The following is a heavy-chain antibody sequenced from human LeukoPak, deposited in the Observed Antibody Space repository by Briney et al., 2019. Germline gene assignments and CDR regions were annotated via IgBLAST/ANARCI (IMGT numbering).Heavy chain of an antibody. CDR1: GGTFSSYT. V-gene: IGHV1-69*04. CDR2: IIPILGIA. CDR3: ARDRDYDWYYFDY. Sequence: GSSVKVSCKASGGTFSSYTISWVRQAPGQGLEWMGRIIPILGIANYAQKFRGRVTITADKSTSTAYMELSSLRSEDTAVYYCARDRDYDWYYFDYWGQGTLVTVSS. D-gene: IGHD3-9*01. J-gene: IGHJ4*02.